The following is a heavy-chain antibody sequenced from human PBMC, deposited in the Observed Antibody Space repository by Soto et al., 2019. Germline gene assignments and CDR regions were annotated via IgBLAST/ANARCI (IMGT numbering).Heavy chain of an antibody. CDR3: ARGIRNYYGTDV. V-gene: IGHV3-74*01. J-gene: IGHJ6*02. D-gene: IGHD5-18*01. Sequence: EVQLVEYGGGLVQPGGSLRLSCAASGFTFSSSWMHWVRRAPGKGLVWVSRIKFDGSSTNYADSVRGRFPISRDNAKNTVYLQMNSLRDEDTAVYYCARGIRNYYGTDVWGQGTTVSVSS. CDR2: IKFDGSST. CDR1: GFTFSSSW.